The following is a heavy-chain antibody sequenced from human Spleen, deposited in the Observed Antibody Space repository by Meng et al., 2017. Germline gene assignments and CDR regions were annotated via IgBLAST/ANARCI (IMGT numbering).Heavy chain of an antibody. V-gene: IGHV4-38-2*02. Sequence: SETLSLTCSVSGSSISSGYYWGWIRQPPGKGLEWIGSLYHSGNTYYNPSLESRATISVDTSQNNLSLKLSSVTAADSAVYYCARGPTTMAHDFDYWGQGTLVTVSS. CDR1: GSSISSGYY. D-gene: IGHD4-11*01. J-gene: IGHJ4*02. CDR2: LYHSGNT. CDR3: ARGPTTMAHDFDY.